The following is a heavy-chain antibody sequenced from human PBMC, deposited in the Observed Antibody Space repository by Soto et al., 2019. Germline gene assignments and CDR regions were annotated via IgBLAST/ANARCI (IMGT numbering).Heavy chain of an antibody. CDR1: VDSVSSNSAA. D-gene: IGHD3-22*01. V-gene: IGHV6-1*01. CDR2: TYYRSKWYN. CDR3: ARAAMIVVVTIFAY. Sequence: SQTLSLTCAISVDSVSSNSAAWNWIRQFPSRGLEWLGRTYYRSKWYNDYAVSVKSRITINPDTSKNQFSLQLNSVTPEDTAVYYCARAAMIVVVTIFAYWGKGTLVTVSS. J-gene: IGHJ4*02.